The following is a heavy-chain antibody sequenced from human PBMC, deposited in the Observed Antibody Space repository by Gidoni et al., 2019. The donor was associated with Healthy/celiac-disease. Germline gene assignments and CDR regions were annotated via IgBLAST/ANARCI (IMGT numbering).Heavy chain of an antibody. Sequence: EVQLVESGGGLVQPGRSLRLSCAASGFTFDDYAMHWVRQAPGKGLEWVAGISWNSGSIGYADSVKGRFTISRDNAKNSLYLQMNSLRAEDTALYYCAKDQGEDYYDSSGNDAFDIWGQGTMVTVSS. CDR3: AKDQGEDYYDSSGNDAFDI. J-gene: IGHJ3*02. CDR1: GFTFDDYA. D-gene: IGHD3-22*01. CDR2: ISWNSGSI. V-gene: IGHV3-9*01.